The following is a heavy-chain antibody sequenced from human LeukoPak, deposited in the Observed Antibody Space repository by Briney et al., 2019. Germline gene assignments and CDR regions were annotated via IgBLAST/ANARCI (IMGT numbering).Heavy chain of an antibody. CDR1: GFTFSTHG. J-gene: IGHJ4*02. D-gene: IGHD2-2*01. V-gene: IGHV3-30*18. Sequence: GGSLRLSCAASGFTFSTHGMHWVRQAPGKGLEWLAVISYDGRNTYYADSVKGRLTISRVNSKNTLFLQMNSLRGEDTAVYYCAKDRLVVAPAAMTSNFDYWGQGTLVTVSS. CDR2: ISYDGRNT. CDR3: AKDRLVVAPAAMTSNFDY.